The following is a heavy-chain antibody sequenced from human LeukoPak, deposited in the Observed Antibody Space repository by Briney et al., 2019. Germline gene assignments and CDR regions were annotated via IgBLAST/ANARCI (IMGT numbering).Heavy chain of an antibody. CDR3: ARVRDTAMAYFDY. CDR1: GFTVSSNY. Sequence: GGSLRLSCAASGFTVSSNYMSWVRQAPGKGLEWVSVIYSGGSTYYADSVKGRFTISRDNSKNTLYLQMNSLRAEDTAVYYCARVRDTAMAYFDYWGQGTLVTVS. J-gene: IGHJ4*02. D-gene: IGHD5-18*01. V-gene: IGHV3-66*01. CDR2: IYSGGST.